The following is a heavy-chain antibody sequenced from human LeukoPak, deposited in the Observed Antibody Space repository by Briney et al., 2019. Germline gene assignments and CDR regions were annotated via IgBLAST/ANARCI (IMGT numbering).Heavy chain of an antibody. Sequence: GGSLRLSCAASGFTFSSYAMSWVRQAPGKGLEWVSAISGSGGSTYYADSVKGRFTIFRDNSKNTLYLQMNSLRAEDTAVYYCAKDKGYYYDSSGHDAFDIWGQGTMVTVSS. D-gene: IGHD3-22*01. CDR2: ISGSGGST. CDR1: GFTFSSYA. J-gene: IGHJ3*02. CDR3: AKDKGYYYDSSGHDAFDI. V-gene: IGHV3-23*01.